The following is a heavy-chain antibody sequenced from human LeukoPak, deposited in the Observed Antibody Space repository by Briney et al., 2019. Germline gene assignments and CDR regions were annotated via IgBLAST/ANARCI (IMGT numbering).Heavy chain of an antibody. CDR3: AKGSSGSRPYYFDY. CDR1: GFTFGTYA. J-gene: IGHJ4*02. CDR2: ITDTGGDT. Sequence: GGSLRLSCAASGFTFGTYAMSWVRQAPGKILEWVSAITDTGGDTYSADSVKGRFIISRDNPKNTLYLQMNSLRAEDTAVYYCAKGSSGSRPYYFDYWGQGTLVTVSS. D-gene: IGHD3-10*01. V-gene: IGHV3-23*01.